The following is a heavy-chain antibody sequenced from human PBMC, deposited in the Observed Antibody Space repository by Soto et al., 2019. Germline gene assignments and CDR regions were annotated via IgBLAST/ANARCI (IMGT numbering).Heavy chain of an antibody. J-gene: IGHJ2*01. CDR3: GRDRPWLVQRNWGFDL. CDR1: GFTFSNYW. D-gene: IGHD6-19*01. CDR2: IHYDGSST. Sequence: EVQLVESGGGLIQPGGSLRLSCAASGFTFSNYWMHWVRQAPGKGLVWVSRIHYDGSSTNYADSVKGRFTISRDNAKNRLYRQMNSLRAEATAVYYGGRDRPWLVQRNWGFDLWGRGSLVTVS. V-gene: IGHV3-74*01.